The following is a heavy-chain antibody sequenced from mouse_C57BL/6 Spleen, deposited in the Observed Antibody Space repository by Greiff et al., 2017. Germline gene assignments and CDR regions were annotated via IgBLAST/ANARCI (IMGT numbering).Heavy chain of an antibody. D-gene: IGHD1-1*01. CDR3: ARRGSSSHVDY. J-gene: IGHJ2*01. CDR1: GFNIKDYY. Sequence: VQLKQSGAELVKPGASVKLSCTASGFNIKDYYMHWVKQRTEQGLEWIGRIDPEDGETKYAQKFQGKATITADTSSNSAYLQLSSLTSEDTAVYYCARRGSSSHVDYWGQGTTLSVSS. V-gene: IGHV14-2*01. CDR2: IDPEDGET.